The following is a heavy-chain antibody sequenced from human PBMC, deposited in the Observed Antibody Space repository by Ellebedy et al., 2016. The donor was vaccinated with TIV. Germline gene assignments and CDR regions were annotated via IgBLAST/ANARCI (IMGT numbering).Heavy chain of an antibody. V-gene: IGHV4-61*01. CDR2: IYYSGST. D-gene: IGHD2-8*01. CDR3: ARVYCTNGVCYRGDKGNYFDY. J-gene: IGHJ4*02. Sequence: SETLSLXXTVSGASVSSGSYYWSWIRQPPGKGLEWIGNIYYSGSTYYNPSLKSRVTISVDTSKNQFSLKLSSVTAADTAVYYCARVYCTNGVCYRGDKGNYFDYWGQGTLVTVSS. CDR1: GASVSSGSYY.